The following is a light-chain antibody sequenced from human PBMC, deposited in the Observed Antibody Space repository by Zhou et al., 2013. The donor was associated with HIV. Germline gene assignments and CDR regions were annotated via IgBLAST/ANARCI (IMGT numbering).Light chain of an antibody. Sequence: DIQMTQSPSSVSASVGDRVTITCRASQGIGSWLAWFQQKPGKAPKLLIYAASSLQSGVPSRFSASGSGTEFHSHHQVHVSTTLKDFWQLTTCQQDVNSYPWTFGQGTKVEIK. V-gene: IGKV1-12*02. CDR3: QQDVNSYPWT. CDR2: AAS. CDR1: QGIGSW. J-gene: IGKJ1*01.